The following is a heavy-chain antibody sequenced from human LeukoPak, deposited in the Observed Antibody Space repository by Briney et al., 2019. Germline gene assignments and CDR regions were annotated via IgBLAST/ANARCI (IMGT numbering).Heavy chain of an antibody. CDR1: GFTFSSYW. J-gene: IGHJ4*02. Sequence: PGGSLRLSCAASGFTFSSYWMSRVRQAPGKGLEWVANIKQDGSEKYYVDSVKGRFTISRDNAKNSLYLQMNSLRAEDTAVYYCARDQVVVVPAAIPGGFDYWGQGTLVTVSS. CDR2: IKQDGSEK. V-gene: IGHV3-7*01. D-gene: IGHD2-2*02. CDR3: ARDQVVVVPAAIPGGFDY.